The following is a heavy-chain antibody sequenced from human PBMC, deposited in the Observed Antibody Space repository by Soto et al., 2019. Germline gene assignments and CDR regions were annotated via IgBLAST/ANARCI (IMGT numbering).Heavy chain of an antibody. V-gene: IGHV3-30*03. CDR1: GFTFSSYG. CDR2: TSYDGSDK. CDR3: AGGHYFGDY. Sequence: QVQLVESGGGVVQPGRSLRLSCAASGFTFSSYGMQWVRQAPGKGLEWVSLTSYDGSDKYYTDSVKGRFTISRDNCKNTLYLQMNSLRAEDTAVYFCAGGHYFGDYWGQGTQVTVSS. J-gene: IGHJ4*02. D-gene: IGHD1-26*01.